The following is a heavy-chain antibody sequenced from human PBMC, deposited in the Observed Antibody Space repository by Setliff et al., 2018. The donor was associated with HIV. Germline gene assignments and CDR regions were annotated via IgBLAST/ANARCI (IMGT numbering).Heavy chain of an antibody. Sequence: SETLSLTCTVSGVSTSSSHYYWGWIRQPPGKGLEWIGYIYYSGSTYYNPSLKSRVTISVDTSKNLFSLRLSSVTAADTAVYYCARGRGSYWGQGTLVTVSS. D-gene: IGHD1-26*01. V-gene: IGHV4-39*02. CDR2: IYYSGST. CDR1: GVSTSSSHYY. CDR3: ARGRGSY. J-gene: IGHJ4*02.